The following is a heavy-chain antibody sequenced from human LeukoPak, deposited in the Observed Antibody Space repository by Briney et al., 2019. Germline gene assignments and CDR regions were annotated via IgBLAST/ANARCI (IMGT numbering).Heavy chain of an antibody. D-gene: IGHD3-10*01. CDR1: GFTFSCYA. CDR2: IAGSSDST. J-gene: IGHJ4*02. V-gene: IGHV3-23*01. CDR3: AIDSGSGLGTYQRFDY. Sequence: QTGGSLRLSCAASGFTFSCYAMSWLRQAPGKGLEWVSTIAGSSDSTYYADSVKGRFTISRDNSRDALYLQMNRLRGEDTAVYFCAIDSGSGLGTYQRFDYWGQGTLVTVSS.